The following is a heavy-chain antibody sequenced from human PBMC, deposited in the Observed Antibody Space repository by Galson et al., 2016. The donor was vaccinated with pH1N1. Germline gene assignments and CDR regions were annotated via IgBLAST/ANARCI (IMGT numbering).Heavy chain of an antibody. V-gene: IGHV4-31*03. CDR1: GGSISSGGYY. Sequence: TLSLTCTVSGGSISSGGYYWSWIRQHPGKGLEWIGYIYYSGSTYYNPSLTSRVTISVDTSKNQFSLKLSSVTAADTAVYYCARAQAAADPYYYYYMDVWGKGTTVTVSS. J-gene: IGHJ6*03. D-gene: IGHD6-13*01. CDR2: IYYSGST. CDR3: ARAQAAADPYYYYYMDV.